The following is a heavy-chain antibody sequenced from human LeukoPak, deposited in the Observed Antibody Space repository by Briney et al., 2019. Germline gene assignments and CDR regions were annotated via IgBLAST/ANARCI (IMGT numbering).Heavy chain of an antibody. Sequence: PSETLSLTCDVSGDSGASSGSYWSGWFRQPPGKGLEWIGYVHSSGSTKYNSSLGSRVTISMDTSRNQFSLKLSSVTAADTAVYYCARGRYYGSGSYYYAFDIWGQGTMVTVSS. CDR3: ARGRYYGSGSYYYAFDI. D-gene: IGHD3-10*01. CDR2: VHSSGST. J-gene: IGHJ3*02. V-gene: IGHV4-61*01. CDR1: GDSGASSGSYW.